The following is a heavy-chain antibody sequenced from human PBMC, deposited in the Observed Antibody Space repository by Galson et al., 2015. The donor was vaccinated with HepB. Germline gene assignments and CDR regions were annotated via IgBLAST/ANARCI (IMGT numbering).Heavy chain of an antibody. CDR1: GYSFTSDW. J-gene: IGHJ4*02. V-gene: IGHV5-51*03. D-gene: IGHD5-18*01. Sequence: QSGAEVKKPGESLRISCKGSGYSFTSDWIGWVRQMPGKGREWMGIIYPGDSDTRDSPPFQGQVTISAEKSISTAYLQWSSLKASDTAMYYCARMGGAGQKDTAMADFDYWGPGTLVTVSS. CDR2: IYPGDSDT. CDR3: ARMGGAGQKDTAMADFDY.